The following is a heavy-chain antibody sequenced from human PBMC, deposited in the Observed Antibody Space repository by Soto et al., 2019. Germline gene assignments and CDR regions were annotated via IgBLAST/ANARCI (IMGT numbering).Heavy chain of an antibody. CDR3: ARHIALSWTRGFDF. V-gene: IGHV4-4*02. Sequence: QVHLQESGPGLIKPSGTLSLTCAVSGGSISSNWWSWVRQPPGKGLEWIGAIYHSGSTNYNPSLMNSVTMSMDKSQNHLSLNLNSVTAADTAVYYCARHIALSWTRGFDFWGRGTLVTVSS. J-gene: IGHJ4*02. D-gene: IGHD2-21*01. CDR1: GGSISSNW. CDR2: IYHSGST.